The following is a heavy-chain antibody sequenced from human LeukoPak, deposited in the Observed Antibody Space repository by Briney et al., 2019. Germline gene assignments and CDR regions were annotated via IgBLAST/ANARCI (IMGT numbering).Heavy chain of an antibody. CDR1: GFDFDSYS. D-gene: IGHD2-2*01. V-gene: IGHV3-21*01. CDR3: AKHCSSSTCYPD. CDR2: ISSGSSCI. J-gene: IGHJ4*02. Sequence: PGGSLRLSCAASGFDFDSYSINWVRQVPGKGLEWVSSISSGSSCIYYADSVKGRFTISRDNAKNLMYLQMSSLRAEDTAVYYCAKHCSSSTCYPDWGQGTLVTVSS.